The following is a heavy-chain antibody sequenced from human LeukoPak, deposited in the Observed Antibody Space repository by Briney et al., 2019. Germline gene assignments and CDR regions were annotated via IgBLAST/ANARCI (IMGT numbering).Heavy chain of an antibody. CDR2: IYYSGST. CDR1: GGSISSYY. D-gene: IGHD3-10*01. J-gene: IGHJ3*02. CDR3: ARDLTMVRGVVDAFDI. Sequence: SETLSLTCTVSGGSISSYYWSWIRQPPGKGLEWIGYIYYSGSTNHNPSLKSRVTISVDTSKNQFSLKLSSVTAADTAVYYCARDLTMVRGVVDAFDIWGQGTMVTVSS. V-gene: IGHV4-59*01.